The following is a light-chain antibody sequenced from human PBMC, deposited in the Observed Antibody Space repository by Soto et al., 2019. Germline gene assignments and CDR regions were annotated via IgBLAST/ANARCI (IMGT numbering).Light chain of an antibody. J-gene: IGLJ3*02. CDR3: LLSFGGARV. CDR1: TGPVTSGQY. Sequence: QSVVTQEPSLTVSPGGTVTLTCGSSTGPVTSGQYPYWFQQKPGQAPRTLIYDTTNRHSWTPARFSGSLLGGKAALTLSGAQTEDEAVYYCLLSFGGARVFGVGTKLTVL. CDR2: DTT. V-gene: IGLV7-46*01.